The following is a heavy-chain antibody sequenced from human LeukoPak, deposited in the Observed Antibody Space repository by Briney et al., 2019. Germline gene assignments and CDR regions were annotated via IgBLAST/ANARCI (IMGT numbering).Heavy chain of an antibody. CDR1: GFTFSSYW. Sequence: GGSLRLSRAASGFTFSSYWMSWVRQAPGKGLEWVANIKQDGSEKYYVDSVKGRFTISRDNAKNSLYLQMNSLRAEDTAVYYCARAGGLAARELYFQHWGQGTLVTVSS. D-gene: IGHD6-6*01. J-gene: IGHJ1*01. CDR3: ARAGGLAARELYFQH. CDR2: IKQDGSEK. V-gene: IGHV3-7*01.